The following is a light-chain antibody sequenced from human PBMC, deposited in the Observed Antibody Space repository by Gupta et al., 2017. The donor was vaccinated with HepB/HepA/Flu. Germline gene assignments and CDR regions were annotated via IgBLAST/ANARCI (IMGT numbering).Light chain of an antibody. CDR1: QSVSSSY. Sequence: EIVLTQSPGALSLFPGERATLSCRASQSVSSSYLAWYQQKPGQAPRLLIYEASTRATGIPDRFSGSGSGTDFTLTISRLEPEDIAVYYCQQYGSAPSLTFGGGTKVEIK. J-gene: IGKJ4*01. CDR3: QQYGSAPSLT. CDR2: EAS. V-gene: IGKV3-20*01.